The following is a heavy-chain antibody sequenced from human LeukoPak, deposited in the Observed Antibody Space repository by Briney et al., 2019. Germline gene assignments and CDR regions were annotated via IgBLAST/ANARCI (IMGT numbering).Heavy chain of an antibody. CDR1: GFTFSGYA. CDR2: FSGGGDHT. CDR3: ARASGDIVETATMGSY. D-gene: IGHD5-18*01. Sequence: GGSLRLSCAASGFTFSGYAMSWVRQAPGKGLEWVSTFSGGGDHTYYADSVKGRFTISRDNAKNSLYLQMNSLRAEDTAVYYCARASGDIVETATMGSYWGQGTLVTVSS. V-gene: IGHV3-23*01. J-gene: IGHJ4*02.